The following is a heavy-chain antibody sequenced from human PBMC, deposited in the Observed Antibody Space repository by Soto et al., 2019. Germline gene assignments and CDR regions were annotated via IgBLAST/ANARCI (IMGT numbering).Heavy chain of an antibody. CDR1: GFSFSHYW. CDR2: ISPDGRTT. J-gene: IGHJ5*01. Sequence: EEHLVESGGGLVQPGGSLRLSYAASGFSFSHYWMHWVRQAPGKGLVWVSRISPDGRTTTYADSVKGRFTISRDNAKSTLYLQMNSLRDEDTAVYYCTNGPLITGDSWGQGTLVTVSS. V-gene: IGHV3-74*01. CDR3: TNGPLITGDS. D-gene: IGHD3-16*01.